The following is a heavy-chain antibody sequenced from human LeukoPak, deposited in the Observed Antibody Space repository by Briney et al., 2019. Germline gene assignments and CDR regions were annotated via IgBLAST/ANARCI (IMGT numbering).Heavy chain of an antibody. J-gene: IGHJ3*02. Sequence: VASVKVSCKASGGTFSSYAISWVRQAPGQGLEWMGRIIPILGIANYAQKFQGRVTITADKSTTTAYMELSSLRSEDTAVYYCASRAEYYDSSGYYAQGAFDIWGQGTMVTVSS. V-gene: IGHV1-69*04. CDR3: ASRAEYYDSSGYYAQGAFDI. CDR1: GGTFSSYA. D-gene: IGHD3-22*01. CDR2: IIPILGIA.